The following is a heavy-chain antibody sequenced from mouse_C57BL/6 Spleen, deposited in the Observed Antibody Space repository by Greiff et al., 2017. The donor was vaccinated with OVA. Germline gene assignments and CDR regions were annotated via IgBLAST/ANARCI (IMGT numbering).Heavy chain of an antibody. V-gene: IGHV3-6*01. Sequence: EVQRVESGPGLVKPSQSLSLTCSVTGYSITSGYYWNWIRQFPGNKLEWMGYISYDGSNNYNPSLKNRISITRDTSKNQFFLKLNSVTTEDTATYDCARDPSYGNHAMDYWGQGTSVTVSS. CDR2: ISYDGSN. CDR3: ARDPSYGNHAMDY. CDR1: GYSITSGYY. J-gene: IGHJ4*01. D-gene: IGHD2-1*01.